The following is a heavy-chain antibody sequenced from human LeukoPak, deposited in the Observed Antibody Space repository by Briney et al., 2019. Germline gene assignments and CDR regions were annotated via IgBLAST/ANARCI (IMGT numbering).Heavy chain of an antibody. CDR1: GGSISTSGYY. V-gene: IGHV4-39*01. CDR3: ARRREGHNWFDP. Sequence: PSETLSLTCTVSGGSISTSGYYWGWIRQPPGKGLEWIAGINYSGRTFYNPSLMSRVTISVDTSKNHFSLRLSAVTAADTAVYYCARRREGHNWFDPRGQGTLVTVSS. CDR2: INYSGRT. J-gene: IGHJ5*02.